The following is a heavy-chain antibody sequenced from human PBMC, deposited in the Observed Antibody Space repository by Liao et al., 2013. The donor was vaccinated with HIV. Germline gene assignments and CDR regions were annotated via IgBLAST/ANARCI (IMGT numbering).Heavy chain of an antibody. Sequence: QVQLQESGPGLVKSSQTLSLTCTVSGGSISSRSYYWSWIRQPAGKGLEWIGRIYTSGSTNYNPSLKSRVTISVDTSKNQFSLKLSSVTAADTAVYYCARSMLLRPNWFDPWGQGTLVTVSS. J-gene: IGHJ5*02. D-gene: IGHD2-15*01. CDR3: ARSMLLRPNWFDP. CDR1: GGSISSRSYY. CDR2: IYTSGST. V-gene: IGHV4-61*02.